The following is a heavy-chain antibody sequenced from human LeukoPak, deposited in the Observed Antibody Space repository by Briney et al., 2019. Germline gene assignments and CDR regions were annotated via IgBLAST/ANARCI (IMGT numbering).Heavy chain of an antibody. D-gene: IGHD6-19*01. CDR1: GYTFTGYY. CDR3: ARAVAGTYSYYYYYYMDV. V-gene: IGHV1-18*04. Sequence: ASVKVSCKASGYTFTGYYMHWVRQAPGQGLEWMGWISAYNGNTNYAQKLQGRVTMTTDTSTSTAYMELRSLRSDDTAVYYCARAVAGTYSYYYYYYMDVWGKGTTVTVSS. CDR2: ISAYNGNT. J-gene: IGHJ6*03.